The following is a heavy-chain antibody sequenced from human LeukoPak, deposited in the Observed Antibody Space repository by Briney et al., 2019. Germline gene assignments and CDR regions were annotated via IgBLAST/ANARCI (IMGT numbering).Heavy chain of an antibody. CDR1: GFTFSNAW. D-gene: IGHD1-26*01. J-gene: IGHJ4*02. CDR2: IYSGGST. CDR3: ARRTGSYRTYYFDY. Sequence: TGGSLRLSCAASGFTFSNAWMSWVRQAPGKGLEWVSVIYSGGSTYYADSVKGRFTISRDNSKNTLYLQMNSLRAEDTAVYYCARRTGSYRTYYFDYWGQGTLVTVSS. V-gene: IGHV3-53*01.